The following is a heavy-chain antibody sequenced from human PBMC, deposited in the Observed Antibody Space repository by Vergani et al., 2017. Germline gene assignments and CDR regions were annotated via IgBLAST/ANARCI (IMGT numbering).Heavy chain of an antibody. V-gene: IGHV4-59*01. CDR2: IYYSGST. CDR1: GGSISSYY. Sequence: QVQLQESGPGLVKPSETLSLTCTVSGGSISSYYWSWIRQPPGKGLEWIGYIYYSGSTNYNPSLKSRVTISVDTSKNQFSLKLSSVTAADTAVYYCARDYYYGSGSYSYYYGMDVWGQGP. CDR3: ARDYYYGSGSYSYYYGMDV. D-gene: IGHD3-10*01. J-gene: IGHJ6*02.